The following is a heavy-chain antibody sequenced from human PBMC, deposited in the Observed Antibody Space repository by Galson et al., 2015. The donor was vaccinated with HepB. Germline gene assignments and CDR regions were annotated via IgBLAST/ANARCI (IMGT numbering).Heavy chain of an antibody. CDR1: GFTFSSYA. J-gene: IGHJ6*02. CDR2: ISYDGSNK. D-gene: IGHD5-12*01. V-gene: IGHV3-30*04. CDR3: ARGGGYSGYDWNWDYYYGMDV. Sequence: SLRLSCAASGFTFSSYAMHWVRQAPGKGLEWVAVISYDGSNKYYADSVNGRFTISRDNSKNTLYLQMNSLRAEDTAVYYCARGGGYSGYDWNWDYYYGMDVWGQGTTVTVSS.